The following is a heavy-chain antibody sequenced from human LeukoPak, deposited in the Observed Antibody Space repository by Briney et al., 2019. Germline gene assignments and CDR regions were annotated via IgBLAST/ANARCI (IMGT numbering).Heavy chain of an antibody. CDR1: GFTVSSHA. V-gene: IGHV3-30-3*01. J-gene: IGHJ4*02. CDR3: AREEGIAAAGGYFDY. D-gene: IGHD6-13*01. CDR2: ISYDGSNK. Sequence: GGSLRLSCAASGFTVSSHAMHWVRQAPGKGLEWVAVISYDGSNKYYADSVKGRFTISRDNSKNTLYLQMNSMRAEDTAVYYCAREEGIAAAGGYFDYRGQGTLVTVSS.